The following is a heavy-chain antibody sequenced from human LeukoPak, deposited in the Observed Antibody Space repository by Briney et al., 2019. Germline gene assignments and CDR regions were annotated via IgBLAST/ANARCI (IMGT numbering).Heavy chain of an antibody. V-gene: IGHV3-11*01. CDR1: GFTFSDYY. J-gene: IGHJ4*02. CDR3: ARDQSRGVGATWNDY. CDR2: ISSSGSTI. Sequence: GGSLRLSCAASGFTFSDYYMSWIRQAPGKGLEWVSYISSSGSTIYYADSVKGRFTISRDNAKSSLFLQMNSLRAEDTAVYYCARDQSRGVGATWNDYWGQGTLVTVSS. D-gene: IGHD1-26*01.